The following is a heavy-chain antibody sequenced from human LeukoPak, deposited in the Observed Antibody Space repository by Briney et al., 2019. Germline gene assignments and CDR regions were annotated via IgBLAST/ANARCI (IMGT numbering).Heavy chain of an antibody. D-gene: IGHD4-17*01. Sequence: GGSLRVSCAASGFIFSRYWMSWVRQAPGKGLEWVSYISSSGSTIYYADSVKGRFTISRDNAKNSLYLQMNSLRAEDTAVYYCAREEENGDSSPFDPWGQGTLVTVSS. V-gene: IGHV3-48*04. CDR1: GFIFSRYW. J-gene: IGHJ5*02. CDR2: ISSSGSTI. CDR3: AREEENGDSSPFDP.